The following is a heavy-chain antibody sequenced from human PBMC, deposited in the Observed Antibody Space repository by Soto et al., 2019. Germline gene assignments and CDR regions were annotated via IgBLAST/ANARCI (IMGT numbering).Heavy chain of an antibody. CDR3: ARAGYSGYYSGFSLYSYYSYHGMDA. Sequence: SETLSLTCTVSGGSISSGGYYWSWIRQHPGKGLEWIGYIYYSGSTYYNPSLKSRVTISVDTSKNQFSLKLSSVTAADTALYYCARAGYSGYYSGFSLYSYYSYHGMDAWGQGTPVTAS. V-gene: IGHV4-31*03. CDR2: IYYSGST. CDR1: GGSISSGGYY. D-gene: IGHD5-12*01. J-gene: IGHJ6*02.